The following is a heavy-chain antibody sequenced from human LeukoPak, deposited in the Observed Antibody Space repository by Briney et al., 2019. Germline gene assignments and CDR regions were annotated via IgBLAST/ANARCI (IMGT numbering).Heavy chain of an antibody. CDR2: ISGSGVST. Sequence: GGSPRLSCAASGFTFSSYSMNWVRQAPGQGLEWVSVISGSGVSTYYADSVKGRFTISRDNSKNTLYLQMNGLRAEDTAVYYCAKDHGSLGSGLNWGQGTLVTVSS. D-gene: IGHD3-10*01. CDR1: GFTFSSYS. CDR3: AKDHGSLGSGLN. V-gene: IGHV3-23*01. J-gene: IGHJ4*02.